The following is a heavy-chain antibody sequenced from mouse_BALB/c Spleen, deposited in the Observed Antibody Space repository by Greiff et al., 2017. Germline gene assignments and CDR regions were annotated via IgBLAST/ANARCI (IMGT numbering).Heavy chain of an antibody. CDR2: INPSTGGT. CDR3: TRDSSGFGAMDY. D-gene: IGHD3-2*01. V-gene: IGHV1S81*02. Sequence: VKLQQPGAELVKPGASVKLSCKASGYTFTSYYMYWVKQRPGQGLEWIGGINPSTGGTNFNEKFKSKATLTVDKSSSTAYMQLSSLTSEDSAVYYCTRDSSGFGAMDYWGQGTSVTVSS. J-gene: IGHJ4*01. CDR1: GYTFTSYY.